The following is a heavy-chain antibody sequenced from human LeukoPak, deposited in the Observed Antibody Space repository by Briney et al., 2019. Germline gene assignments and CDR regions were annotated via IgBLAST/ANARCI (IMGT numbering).Heavy chain of an antibody. D-gene: IGHD3-10*01. CDR1: GYTFTSYD. CDR3: ARSRGLDAFDI. V-gene: IGHV1-8*03. Sequence: ASVEVSCKASGYTFTSYDINWVRQATGQGLEWMGWMNPNSGNTGYAQKFQGRVTITRNTSISTAYMELSSLRSEDTAVYYCARSRGLDAFDIWGQGTMVTVSS. CDR2: MNPNSGNT. J-gene: IGHJ3*02.